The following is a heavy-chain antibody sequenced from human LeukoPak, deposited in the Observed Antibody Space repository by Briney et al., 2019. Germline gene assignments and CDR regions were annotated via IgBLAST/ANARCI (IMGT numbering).Heavy chain of an antibody. D-gene: IGHD6-13*01. CDR3: ARAPSYQPGYSSSWDDYMDV. V-gene: IGHV3-21*01. CDR1: GFTFSSYS. CDR2: ISSSSSYI. Sequence: GGSLRLSCAASGFTFSSYSMNWVRQAPGKGLEWVSSISSSSSYIYYADSVKGRFTISRDNAKNSLYLQMNSLRAEDTAVYYCARAPSYQPGYSSSWDDYMDVWGKGTTVTVSS. J-gene: IGHJ6*03.